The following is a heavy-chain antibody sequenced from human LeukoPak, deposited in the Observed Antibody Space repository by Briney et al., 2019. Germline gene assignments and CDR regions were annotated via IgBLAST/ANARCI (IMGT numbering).Heavy chain of an antibody. V-gene: IGHV1-2*02. CDR3: ERGSRRTGSMVRGVSDFDY. D-gene: IGHD3-10*01. Sequence: GASVNVSCKASGYTFTGYYMHWVRQAPGQGLEWMGWINPNSGGTNYAQKFQGRVTMTRDTSISTAYMELSRLRSDDTAGYYCERGSRRTGSMVRGVSDFDYWGQGTLVTVSS. CDR2: INPNSGGT. CDR1: GYTFTGYY. J-gene: IGHJ4*02.